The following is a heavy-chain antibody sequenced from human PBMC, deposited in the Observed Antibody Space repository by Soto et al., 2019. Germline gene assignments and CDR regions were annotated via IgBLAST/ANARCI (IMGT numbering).Heavy chain of an antibody. V-gene: IGHV3-30-3*01. J-gene: IGHJ3*02. CDR2: ISYDGSNK. Sequence: LRLSCAASGFTFSSYAMHWVRQAPGKGLEWVAVISYDGSNKYYADSVKGRFTISRDNSKNTLYLQMNSLRAEDTAVYYCARDSSIAFDIWGQGTMVTVSS. D-gene: IGHD6-6*01. CDR3: ARDSSIAFDI. CDR1: GFTFSSYA.